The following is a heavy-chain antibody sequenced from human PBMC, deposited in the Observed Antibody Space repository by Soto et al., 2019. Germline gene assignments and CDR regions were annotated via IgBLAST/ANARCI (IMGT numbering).Heavy chain of an antibody. Sequence: SETLSLTCTVSGGSISSYYWSWIRQPPGKGLEWIGYIYYSGSTNYNPSLKSRVTISVDTSKNQFSLKLSSVTAADTAVYYCAIQWPNRQNYYDSSGYYEYWGQGTLVTVSS. V-gene: IGHV4-59*01. CDR2: IYYSGST. CDR3: AIQWPNRQNYYDSSGYYEY. CDR1: GGSISSYY. D-gene: IGHD3-22*01. J-gene: IGHJ4*02.